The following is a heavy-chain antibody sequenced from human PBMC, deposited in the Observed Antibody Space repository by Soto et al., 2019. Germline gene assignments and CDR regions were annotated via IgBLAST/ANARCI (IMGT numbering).Heavy chain of an antibody. Sequence: QVQLQQWGAGLLKPSETLSLTCAVYGGSFGGYYWSWIRQPPGKGLEWIGEINHSGSTNYNPSLKSRVTISVDTSKNQFSLKLSSVTAADTAVYYCARVAVTTSFFDYWGQGTLVTVSS. D-gene: IGHD4-17*01. V-gene: IGHV4-34*01. CDR3: ARVAVTTSFFDY. J-gene: IGHJ4*02. CDR1: GGSFGGYY. CDR2: INHSGST.